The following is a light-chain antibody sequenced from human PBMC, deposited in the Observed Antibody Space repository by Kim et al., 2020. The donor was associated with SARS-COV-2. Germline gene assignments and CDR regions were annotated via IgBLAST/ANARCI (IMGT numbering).Light chain of an antibody. CDR3: QQYSSFPYT. V-gene: IGKV1-5*03. CDR1: QSISSW. Sequence: ASVGDRVTITCRASQSISSWLAWYQQKPGKAPKVLIYKASNLESGVPSRFSGSGSGTEYTLNIISLQPDDFATYDCQQYSSFPYTFGQGTMLEI. J-gene: IGKJ2*01. CDR2: KAS.